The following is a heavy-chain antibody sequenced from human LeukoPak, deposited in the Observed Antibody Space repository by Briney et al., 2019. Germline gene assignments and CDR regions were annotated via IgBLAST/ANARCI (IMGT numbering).Heavy chain of an antibody. CDR1: GGSFSGYY. CDR2: INHSGST. V-gene: IGHV4-34*01. J-gene: IGHJ4*02. D-gene: IGHD6-19*01. Sequence: SETLSLTCAVYGGSFSGYYWSWIRQPPGKGLEWIGEINHSGSTNYNPPLKSRVTISVDTSKNQFSLKLSSVTAADTAVYYCARGGGRSIAVAANDYWGQGTLVTVSS. CDR3: ARGGGRSIAVAANDY.